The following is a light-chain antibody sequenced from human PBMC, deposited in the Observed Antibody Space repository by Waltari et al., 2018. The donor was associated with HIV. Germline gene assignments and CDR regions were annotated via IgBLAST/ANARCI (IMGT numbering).Light chain of an antibody. CDR2: VVT. CDR3: SSYASDDTVV. Sequence: QSALTQPASVSGSPGQSLTISCTGANRNIGFFNLVSWYRQYPGKAPQLIIYVVTYRPSGISSRFSGSKSGNTASLTISGLQVDDEADYYCSSYASDDTVVFGGGTKLTVL. V-gene: IGLV2-14*01. CDR1: NRNIGFFNL. J-gene: IGLJ2*01.